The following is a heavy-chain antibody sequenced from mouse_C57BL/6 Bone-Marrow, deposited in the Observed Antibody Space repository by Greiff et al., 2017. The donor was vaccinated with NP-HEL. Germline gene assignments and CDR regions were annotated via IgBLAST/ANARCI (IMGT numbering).Heavy chain of an antibody. CDR1: GYTFTSYW. Sequence: VQLQQSGAELVMPGSSVKLSCKASGYTFTSYWMHWVKQRPIQGLEWIGNIDPSDSETPYNQKFKDKATLTVDKSSSTAYMQLSSLTSEDSAVYYCARDAKFITTVVVVDYWGQGTTLTVSA. CDR3: ARDAKFITTVVVVDY. D-gene: IGHD1-1*01. CDR2: IDPSDSET. J-gene: IGHJ2*01. V-gene: IGHV1-52*01.